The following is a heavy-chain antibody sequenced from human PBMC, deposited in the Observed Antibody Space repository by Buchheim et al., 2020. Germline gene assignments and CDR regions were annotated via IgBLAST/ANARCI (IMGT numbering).Heavy chain of an antibody. CDR1: GFIFSNYW. D-gene: IGHD5-24*01. J-gene: IGHJ4*02. V-gene: IGHV3-74*01. Sequence: EVQLVESGGGLVQPGGSLRLSCAASGFIFSNYWMHWVRQAPGKGLVWVSLIYSDGTNTNYADSVKGRITISRGNAKSTLYLQMNSLRAEDTAVYYCARGGGSGKLDYWGQG. CDR2: IYSDGTNT. CDR3: ARGGGSGKLDY.